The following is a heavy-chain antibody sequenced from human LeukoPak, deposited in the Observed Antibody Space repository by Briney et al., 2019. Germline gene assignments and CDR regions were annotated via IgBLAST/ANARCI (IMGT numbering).Heavy chain of an antibody. CDR2: IYTSGST. V-gene: IGHV4-4*07. CDR1: GGSISSYY. J-gene: IGHJ4*02. Sequence: SETLSLTCTVSGGSISSYYWSWIRQPAGKGLEWIGRIYTSGSTNYNPSLKSRVTISVDTSKNQFSLKLSFVTAADTAVYYCARALGGSRFGELRYFDYWGQGNLVTVSA. CDR3: ARALGGSRFGELRYFDY. D-gene: IGHD3-10*01.